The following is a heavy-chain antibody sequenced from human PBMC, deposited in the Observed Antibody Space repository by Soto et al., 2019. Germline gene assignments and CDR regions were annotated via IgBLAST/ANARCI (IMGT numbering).Heavy chain of an antibody. V-gene: IGHV4-34*01. CDR1: GGSFSGYY. Sequence: SETLSLTYAVYGGSFSGYYWSWIRQPPEKGLEWIGYINHSGSTNYNPSLKSRVTISVDTSKNQFSLKLSSVTAADTAVYYCARLTPGYSSGWFIDYWGQGTLVTVSS. J-gene: IGHJ4*02. CDR3: ARLTPGYSSGWFIDY. CDR2: INHSGST. D-gene: IGHD6-19*01.